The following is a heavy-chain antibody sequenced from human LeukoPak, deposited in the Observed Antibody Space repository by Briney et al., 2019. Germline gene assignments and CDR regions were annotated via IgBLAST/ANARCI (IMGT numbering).Heavy chain of an antibody. CDR1: GFTFDDYA. CDR3: ANHGARRQMYYYYYMDV. J-gene: IGHJ6*03. D-gene: IGHD6-6*01. Sequence: PGRSLRLSCAASGFTFDDYAMHWVRQAPGEGLEWVSGISWNSGSIGYADSVKGRFTISRDNAKNTLYLQMNSLRAEDTAVYYCANHGARRQMYYYYYMDVWGKGTTVTVSS. CDR2: ISWNSGSI. V-gene: IGHV3-9*01.